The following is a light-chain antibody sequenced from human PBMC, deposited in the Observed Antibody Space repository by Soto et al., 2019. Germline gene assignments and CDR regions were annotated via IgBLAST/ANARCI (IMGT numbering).Light chain of an antibody. CDR2: DAS. Sequence: EIVLTQSPATLSLSPGERATLSCRASQSVSSFFAWYQQKPGRAPRLLIYDASNRATGIPARFSGSGSGTDFTLTISTLEPEDFAVYYCQQRSNWPSFGGGTKVEI. CDR3: QQRSNWPS. V-gene: IGKV3-11*01. J-gene: IGKJ4*01. CDR1: QSVSSF.